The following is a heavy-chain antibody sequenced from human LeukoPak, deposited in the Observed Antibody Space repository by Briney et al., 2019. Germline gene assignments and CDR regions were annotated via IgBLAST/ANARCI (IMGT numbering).Heavy chain of an antibody. V-gene: IGHV4-59*01. Sequence: SETLSLTCTVSGGSISSYYWSWIRQRPGKGLEWIGYIYYSGSTNYNPSLKSRVTISVDTSKNQFSLKLSSVTAADTAVYYCARSGSFYYFDYWGQGTLVTVSS. J-gene: IGHJ4*02. CDR1: GGSISSYY. CDR3: ARSGSFYYFDY. D-gene: IGHD1-26*01. CDR2: IYYSGST.